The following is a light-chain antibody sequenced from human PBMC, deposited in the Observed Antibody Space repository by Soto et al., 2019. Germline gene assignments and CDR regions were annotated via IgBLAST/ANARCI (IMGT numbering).Light chain of an antibody. Sequence: DIQLTQSPSTLSASVGDRVTITCRASQSIGVWLTWDQQKPGKAPKFLIYKTSTVESGGPSRFSGSGSGTEFTLTISSLQPDDFATYHCQYYDNYSWTFGQGPKVEIK. CDR3: QYYDNYSWT. J-gene: IGKJ1*01. V-gene: IGKV1-5*03. CDR2: KTS. CDR1: QSIGVW.